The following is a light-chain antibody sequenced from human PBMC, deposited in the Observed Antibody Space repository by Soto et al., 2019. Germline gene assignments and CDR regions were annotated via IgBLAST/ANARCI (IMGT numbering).Light chain of an antibody. CDR1: QSVSRY. CDR2: DAS. Sequence: EIVVTQSPGILSLSPGERATLSCRASQSVSRYLLWFQQKPGQAPRLLIYDASNRATGTPARFSGSGSGTDFTLTISSLEPEDSAVYYCQQRYVWLTFGGGTKVEIK. V-gene: IGKV3-11*01. J-gene: IGKJ4*01. CDR3: QQRYVWLT.